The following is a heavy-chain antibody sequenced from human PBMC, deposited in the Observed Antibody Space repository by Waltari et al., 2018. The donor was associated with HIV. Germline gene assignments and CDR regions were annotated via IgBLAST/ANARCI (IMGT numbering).Heavy chain of an antibody. Sequence: QVQLQESGPGLVKPSETLSLTCTVSGGSISSYYWSWIRQPPGKGLEWIGYIYYSGRTNYNPSLKSRVTISVDTSKNQFSLKLSSVTAADTAVYYCARESSYYDSSGYYPFDYWGQGTLVTVSS. J-gene: IGHJ4*02. V-gene: IGHV4-59*01. CDR2: IYYSGRT. CDR1: GGSISSYY. D-gene: IGHD3-22*01. CDR3: ARESSYYDSSGYYPFDY.